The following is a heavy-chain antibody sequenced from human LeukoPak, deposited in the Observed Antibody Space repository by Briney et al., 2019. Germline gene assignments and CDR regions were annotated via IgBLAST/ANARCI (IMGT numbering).Heavy chain of an antibody. J-gene: IGHJ4*02. D-gene: IGHD3-3*01. V-gene: IGHV7-4-1*02. CDR1: VYTFTSYA. Sequence: ASVKVSCKASVYTFTSYAMNCVRQAPGQGLEWRGWINTNTGHPTYAQGFTGRFVFSLGTSVSTAYLQISSLKAEDTAVYYCARGAYYDFWSGYYTGISGYYFDYWGQGTLVTVSS. CDR2: INTNTGHP. CDR3: ARGAYYDFWSGYYTGISGYYFDY.